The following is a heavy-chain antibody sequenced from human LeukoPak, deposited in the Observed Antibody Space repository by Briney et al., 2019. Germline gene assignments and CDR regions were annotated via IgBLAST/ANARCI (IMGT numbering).Heavy chain of an antibody. Sequence: SETLSLTCTVSGGSISSYYWSWIRQPAGKGLEWIGRIYTSGSTNYNPSPKSRVTMSVDTSKNQFSLKLSSVTAADTAVYYCARKVKSIAAAGGGLSVDYWGQGTLVTVSS. CDR3: ARKVKSIAAAGGGLSVDY. CDR2: IYTSGST. D-gene: IGHD6-13*01. V-gene: IGHV4-4*07. J-gene: IGHJ4*02. CDR1: GGSISSYY.